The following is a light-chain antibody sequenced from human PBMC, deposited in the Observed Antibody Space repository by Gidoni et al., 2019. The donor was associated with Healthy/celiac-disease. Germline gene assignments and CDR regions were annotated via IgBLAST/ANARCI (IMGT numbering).Light chain of an antibody. CDR3: LQDYNYPLT. J-gene: IGKJ4*01. V-gene: IGKV1-6*01. CDR2: AAS. Sequence: ALQMTQSPSSLSASVGDRVTITCRASQGIRTDLGWYQQKPGKAPKLLIYAASSLQSGVPSRFSGSGSGTDFTLTISSLQPEDFATYYCLQDYNYPLTFGGGTKVEIK. CDR1: QGIRTD.